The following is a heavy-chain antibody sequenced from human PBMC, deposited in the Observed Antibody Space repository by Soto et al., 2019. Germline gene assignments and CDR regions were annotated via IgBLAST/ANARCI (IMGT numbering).Heavy chain of an antibody. CDR1: GFTFSSYA. J-gene: IGHJ6*02. CDR3: AKWVVAATLYYYYGMDV. D-gene: IGHD2-15*01. CDR2: ISGSGGST. V-gene: IGHV3-23*01. Sequence: GESLKISCAASGFTFSSYAMSWVRKAPGKGLKWVSAISGSGGSTYYADSVKGRFTISRDNSKNTLYLQMNSLRAEDTAVYYCAKWVVAATLYYYYGMDVWGQGTTVTVSS.